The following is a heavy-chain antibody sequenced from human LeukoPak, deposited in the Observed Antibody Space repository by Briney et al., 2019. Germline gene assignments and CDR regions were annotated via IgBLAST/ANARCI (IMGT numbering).Heavy chain of an antibody. Sequence: SVKVSCKASGGTFSSYAISWVRQAPGQGLEWMGGIIPIFGTANYAQKFQGRVTITADESTSTAYMELSSLRSEDTAVYYCATGLGVVGATKRYFDLWGRGTLVTVSS. J-gene: IGHJ2*01. D-gene: IGHD1-26*01. CDR1: GGTFSSYA. CDR3: ATGLGVVGATKRYFDL. V-gene: IGHV1-69*01. CDR2: IIPIFGTA.